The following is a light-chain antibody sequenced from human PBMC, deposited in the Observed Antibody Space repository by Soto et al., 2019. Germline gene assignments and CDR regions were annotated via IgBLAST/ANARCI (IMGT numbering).Light chain of an antibody. CDR3: QQYYRSAT. Sequence: DIVMTQSPDSLAVSLGERATINCKSSQSVLYSSNNKNYLAWFQQKPGQPLRLLFYWASTRESGVPDRFSGSGSGTDFTLTISSLQAEDVAVYYCQQYYRSATFGQGTKVEIK. V-gene: IGKV4-1*01. CDR2: WAS. CDR1: QSVLYSSNNKNY. J-gene: IGKJ1*01.